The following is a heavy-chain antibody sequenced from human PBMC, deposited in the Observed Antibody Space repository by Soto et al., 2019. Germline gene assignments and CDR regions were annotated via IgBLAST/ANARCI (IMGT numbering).Heavy chain of an antibody. CDR3: ARSSGPYPTSRYYAGLDG. CDR2: ISAHNGDT. D-gene: IGHD1-26*01. V-gene: IGHV1-18*03. CDR1: GYTFTSYG. J-gene: IGHJ6*02. Sequence: GPEVQKPGASVKVSCKASGYTFTSYGFSWVRQAPGQGLEWMGWISAHNGDTIYAQKFEDRITMTTDTSTNTAYLELRSLKSGDIAVFYCARSSGPYPTSRYYAGLDGWGQGTTVTVSS.